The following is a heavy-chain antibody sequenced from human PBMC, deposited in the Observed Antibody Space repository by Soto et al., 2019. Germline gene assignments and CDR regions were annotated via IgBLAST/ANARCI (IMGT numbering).Heavy chain of an antibody. CDR2: ISAYNGNT. CDR3: ASDIGAYGYYYYYYYYMDV. CDR1: GYTFTSYG. D-gene: IGHD4-17*01. Sequence: ASVKVSCKASGYTFTSYGISWVRQAPGQGMEWMGWISAYNGNTNYAQKLQGRVTMTTHTSTSTAYMELRSLRSDDTAVYYCASDIGAYGYYYYYYYYMDVRGKGTTVTVSS. J-gene: IGHJ6*03. V-gene: IGHV1-18*01.